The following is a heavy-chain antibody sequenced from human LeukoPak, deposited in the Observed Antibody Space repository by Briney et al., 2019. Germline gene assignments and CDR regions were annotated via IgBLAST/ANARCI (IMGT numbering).Heavy chain of an antibody. CDR2: INPNSGGT. CDR3: ARGYCSGGTCYLVENWLDP. CDR1: GYTLTAYY. J-gene: IGHJ5*02. Sequence: ASVKVSCKASGYTLTAYYIYWVRQAPGQGLEWMGRINPNSGGTDYAQNFQGRVTMTRDTSISTAYMELSRLRTDDTAVYYCARGYCSGGTCYLVENWLDPWGQGTLVTVSS. V-gene: IGHV1-2*06. D-gene: IGHD2-15*01.